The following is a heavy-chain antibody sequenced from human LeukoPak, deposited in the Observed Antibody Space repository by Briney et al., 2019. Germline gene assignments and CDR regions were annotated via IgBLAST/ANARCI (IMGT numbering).Heavy chain of an antibody. CDR3: AREGFLEWLLYPQYYGMDV. Sequence: PGGSLRLSCAASGFTFSSYWMSWVRQAPGKGLEWVANIKQDGSEKYYVDSVKGRFTISRDNAKNSLYLQMNSLRAEDTAVYYCAREGFLEWLLYPQYYGMDVWGQGTTVTVSS. CDR2: IKQDGSEK. D-gene: IGHD3-3*01. CDR1: GFTFSSYW. V-gene: IGHV3-7*01. J-gene: IGHJ6*02.